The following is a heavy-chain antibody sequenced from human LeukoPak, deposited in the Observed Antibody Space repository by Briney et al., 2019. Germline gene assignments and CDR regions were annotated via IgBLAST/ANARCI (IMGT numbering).Heavy chain of an antibody. J-gene: IGHJ4*02. D-gene: IGHD3-9*01. CDR1: GFSFDDYG. Sequence: GGSLRLSCAASGFSFDDYGMTWVRQAPGKGLEWVSVINWNGANTGYADSVKGRFTISRDNAKNFLYLQMNSLRAEDTAVYYCARTYYDILTGYNPYFDYWGQGILVTVSS. CDR2: INWNGANT. CDR3: ARTYYDILTGYNPYFDY. V-gene: IGHV3-20*04.